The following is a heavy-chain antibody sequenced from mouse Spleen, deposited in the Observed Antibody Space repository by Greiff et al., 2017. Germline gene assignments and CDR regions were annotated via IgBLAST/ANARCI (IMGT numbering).Heavy chain of an antibody. D-gene: IGHD2-12*01. Sequence: EVKLVESGGGLVKPGGSLKLSCAASGFTFSSYTMSWVRQTPAKRLEWVATISSGGGNTYYPDSVKGRFTISRDNARNTLYLQMSSLRSEDTAMYYCARTYYSYCSYDVRGQGTTVTVSS. J-gene: IGHJ2*01. V-gene: IGHV5-9*04. CDR1: GFTFSSYT. CDR3: ARTYYSYCSYDV. CDR2: ISSGGGNT.